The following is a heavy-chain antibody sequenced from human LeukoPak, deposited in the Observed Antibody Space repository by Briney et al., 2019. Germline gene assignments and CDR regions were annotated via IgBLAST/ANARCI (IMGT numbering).Heavy chain of an antibody. Sequence: GGSLRLSCAASGFTFSSYAMSWVRQAPGKGLEWGSYISSSSSTIYYADSVKGRFTISRDNAKNSLYLQMNSLRAEDTAVYYCVREWEELLSYWGQGTLVTVSS. D-gene: IGHD1-26*01. V-gene: IGHV3-48*04. CDR3: VREWEELLSY. CDR1: GFTFSSYA. J-gene: IGHJ4*02. CDR2: ISSSSSTI.